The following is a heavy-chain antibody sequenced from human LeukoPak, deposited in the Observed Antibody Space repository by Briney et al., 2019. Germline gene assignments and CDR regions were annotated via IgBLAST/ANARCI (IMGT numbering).Heavy chain of an antibody. J-gene: IGHJ4*02. CDR1: GVSISSGPYY. D-gene: IGHD3-22*01. CDR2: IYYGENT. Sequence: NPSETLSLTCTASGVSISSGPYYWGWIRQPQGKGLEWIGNIYYGENTYYNPSLKRRVTISIDTSKNQFYLKRSSLTAADTAVYYCARRDDNSGYHKSFDYWGPGTLVTVSS. CDR3: ARRDDNSGYHKSFDY. V-gene: IGHV4-39*01.